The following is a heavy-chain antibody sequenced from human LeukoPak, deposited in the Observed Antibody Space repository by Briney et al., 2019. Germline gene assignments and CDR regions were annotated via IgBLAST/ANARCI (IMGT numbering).Heavy chain of an antibody. V-gene: IGHV3-21*01. CDR2: ISSSSSYI. CDR3: ARDAAYYYDSSGYSPFDY. CDR1: GFTFSSYS. Sequence: PGGSLRLSCAASGFTFSSYSMNWVRQAPGKGLEWVSSISSSSSYIYYADSVKGRFTISRDNAKNSLYLQMNSLRAEDTAVYYCARDAAYYYDSSGYSPFDYWGQGTLVTVSS. D-gene: IGHD3-22*01. J-gene: IGHJ4*02.